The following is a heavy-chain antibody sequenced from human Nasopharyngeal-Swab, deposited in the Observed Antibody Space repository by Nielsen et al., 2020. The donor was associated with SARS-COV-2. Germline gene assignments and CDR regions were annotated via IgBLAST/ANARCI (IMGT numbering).Heavy chain of an antibody. CDR2: ISYDGSNK. V-gene: IGHV3-30*03. J-gene: IGHJ4*02. CDR3: VRDYNWRLDY. Sequence: GESLKISCAASGFTFSSYGMHWVRQAPGKGLEWVAVISYDGSNKYYADSVKGRFTISRDNSKNTLYLQMNSLRAEDTAVYYCVRDYNWRLDYWGQGTLVTVSS. CDR1: GFTFSSYG. D-gene: IGHD1-20*01.